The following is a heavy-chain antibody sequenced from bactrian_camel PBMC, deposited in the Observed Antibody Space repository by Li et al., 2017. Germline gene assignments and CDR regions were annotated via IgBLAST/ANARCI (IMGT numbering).Heavy chain of an antibody. CDR2: IDSKGST. CDR1: RVDYGPYGSNC. D-gene: IGHD7*01. J-gene: IGHJ4*01. CDR3: AFEIQPRVGGLDYSQGAPMAPLCPSQGF. Sequence: VQLVESGGGSVQAGGSLRLSCHAARVDYGPYGSNCMGWFRQAPGKEREGVASIDSKGSTSYTDSVKGRFTISQDNAKNTLYLQMNSLKPEDTAMYYCAFEIQPRVGGLDYSQGAPMAPLCPSQGFWGHGTQVTVS. V-gene: IGHV3S53*01.